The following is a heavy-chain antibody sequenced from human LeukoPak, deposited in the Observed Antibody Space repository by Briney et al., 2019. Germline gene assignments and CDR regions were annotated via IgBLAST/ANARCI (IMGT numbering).Heavy chain of an antibody. V-gene: IGHV4-31*03. CDR1: GGSISRGVYC. D-gene: IGHD5-18*01. CDR3: ARDLGYGRGFDY. CDR2: ISYSGHT. J-gene: IGHJ4*02. Sequence: SQTLSHTRTVSGGSISRGVYCWGWIRQHPGEGLGWIGYISYSGHTYYNPSLQSRVTISVDTSKTQFSLKLSSVTAADTAVYYCARDLGYGRGFDYWGQGSLVTVSS.